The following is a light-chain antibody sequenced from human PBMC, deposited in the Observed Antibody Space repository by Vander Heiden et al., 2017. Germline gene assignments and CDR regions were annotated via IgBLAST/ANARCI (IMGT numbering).Light chain of an antibody. CDR2: AAS. Sequence: AIRMTPSPSSFSASTGDRVTITCRASQGISSYLAWYQQKPGKAPKLLIYAASTVQSGVPSRFSGSGSGTDFTLTISCLQSEDFATYYCQHDDSSPCTFGQGTKLDIK. CDR1: QGISSY. V-gene: IGKV1-8*01. J-gene: IGKJ2*02. CDR3: QHDDSSPCT.